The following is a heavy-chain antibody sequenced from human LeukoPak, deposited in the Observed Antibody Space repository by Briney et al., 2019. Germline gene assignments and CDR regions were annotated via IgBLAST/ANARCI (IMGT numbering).Heavy chain of an antibody. J-gene: IGHJ3*02. CDR1: GFTVSSNS. Sequence: PGGSLRLSCTVSGFTVSSNSMSWVRQAPGKGLEWVSFIYSDNTHYSDSVKGRFTISRDNSKNTLYLQMNSLRAEDTAVYYCAKLWPVVVTAIHDAFDIWGQGTMVTVSS. V-gene: IGHV3-66*03. CDR3: AKLWPVVVTAIHDAFDI. D-gene: IGHD2-21*02. CDR2: IYSDNT.